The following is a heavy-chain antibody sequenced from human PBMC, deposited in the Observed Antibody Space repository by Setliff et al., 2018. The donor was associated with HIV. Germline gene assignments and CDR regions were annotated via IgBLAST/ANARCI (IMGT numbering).Heavy chain of an antibody. CDR1: GFTFSTYS. CDR2: ISSSSRSK. CDR3: AKDVCSGAYCYAYYYYGMDV. D-gene: IGHD2-15*01. Sequence: LSLSCEASGFTFSTYSMNWVRQAPGKGLEWVSSISSSSRSKYYADSVKGRFTISRDNSKNTLYLQMNSLRVEDTAVYYCAKDVCSGAYCYAYYYYGMDVWGQGTMVTVSS. J-gene: IGHJ6*02. V-gene: IGHV3-21*01.